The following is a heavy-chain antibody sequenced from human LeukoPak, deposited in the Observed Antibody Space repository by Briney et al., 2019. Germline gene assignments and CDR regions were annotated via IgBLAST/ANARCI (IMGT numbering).Heavy chain of an antibody. D-gene: IGHD6-13*01. Sequence: SETLSLTCTVSGGSINIYYWNWIRQPPGKGLEWIGYIYYSGSTNYNPSLKSRVTISVDTSKNQFSLKLTSVTAADTAVYYCARAGSNWYFDYWGQGTLVTVSS. CDR1: GGSINIYY. J-gene: IGHJ4*02. CDR3: ARAGSNWYFDY. V-gene: IGHV4-59*01. CDR2: IYYSGST.